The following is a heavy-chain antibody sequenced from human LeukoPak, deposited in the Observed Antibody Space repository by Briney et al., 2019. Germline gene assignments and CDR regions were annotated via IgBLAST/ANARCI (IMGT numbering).Heavy chain of an antibody. Sequence: PGGSLRLSCAASGFTFGSYGMHWVRQAPGKGLEWVAVISYDGRNKYYADSMKGRFTISGDNSKNTLYLQMNSLRAEDTAVYYCAKATPPRDGSNPDYWGQGTLVTVSS. V-gene: IGHV3-30*18. J-gene: IGHJ4*02. D-gene: IGHD5-24*01. CDR2: ISYDGRNK. CDR3: AKATPPRDGSNPDY. CDR1: GFTFGSYG.